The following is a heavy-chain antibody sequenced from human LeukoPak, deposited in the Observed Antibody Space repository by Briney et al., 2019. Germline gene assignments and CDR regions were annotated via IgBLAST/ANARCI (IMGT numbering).Heavy chain of an antibody. CDR3: ARHSSGWSVHFDY. CDR2: IYYSGST. CDR1: GGSISSYY. Sequence: PSETLSLTCTVSGGSISSYYWSWIRQPPGKGLEWIGYIYYSGSTNYNPSLKSRVTISVDTSKNQFSLKLSSVTAADTAVYYCARHSSGWSVHFDYWGQGTLVTVSS. D-gene: IGHD6-19*01. J-gene: IGHJ4*02. V-gene: IGHV4-59*08.